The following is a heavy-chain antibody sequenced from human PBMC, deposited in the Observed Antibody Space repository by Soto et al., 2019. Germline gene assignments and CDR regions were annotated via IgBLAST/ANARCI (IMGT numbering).Heavy chain of an antibody. CDR1: GVSISSYY. Sequence: PSETLSLTCTVSGVSISSYYWSWIRQPPGKALEWIGYIYNTGSTNYNPSLKGRVTISIDSSKNQFSLKLTSVTAADTAAYYCAMVPAAPHWVYYFGMDVWGQGTTVTVSS. D-gene: IGHD2-2*01. CDR2: IYNTGST. V-gene: IGHV4-59*12. CDR3: AMVPAAPHWVYYFGMDV. J-gene: IGHJ6*02.